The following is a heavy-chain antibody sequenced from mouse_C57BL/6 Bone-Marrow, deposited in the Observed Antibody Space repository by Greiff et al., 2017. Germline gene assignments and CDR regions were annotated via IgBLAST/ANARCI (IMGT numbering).Heavy chain of an antibody. J-gene: IGHJ2*01. D-gene: IGHD1-1*01. Sequence: VQLQESGAELARPGASVKLSCKASGYTFTSYGISWVKQRTGQGLEWIGEIYPRSGNTYYNEKFKGKATLTADKSSSTAYMELRSLTSEDSAVYFCASAGCLYYGSSYGYWGQGTTLTVSS. CDR1: GYTFTSYG. V-gene: IGHV1-81*01. CDR3: ASAGCLYYGSSYGY. CDR2: IYPRSGNT.